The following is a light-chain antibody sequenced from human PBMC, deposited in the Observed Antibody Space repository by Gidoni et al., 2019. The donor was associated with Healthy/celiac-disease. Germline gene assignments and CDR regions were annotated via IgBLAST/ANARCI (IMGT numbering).Light chain of an antibody. CDR1: QIVSSY. CDR3: QQRSNPLT. CDR2: DAS. J-gene: IGKJ4*01. V-gene: IGKV3-11*01. Sequence: IALKQSPATLSLSPGERATHSCRASQIVSSYLAWYQHSPGQAPRLLIYDASNRATVLPARFSGSGSGTDFTLTISSLEPEDFAVYYCQQRSNPLTFGGGTKVEIK.